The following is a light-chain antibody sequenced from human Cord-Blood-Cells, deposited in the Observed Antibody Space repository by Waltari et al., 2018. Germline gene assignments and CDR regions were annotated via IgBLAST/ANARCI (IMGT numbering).Light chain of an antibody. CDR1: QSVSSN. Sequence: EIVMTQSPATLSVSPGERATLSCRARQSVSSNLAWYQQKPGQAPRLLIYGASTRDTGIPARFSGSGSGTEFTLTISSLQSEDFAVYYCQQYNNWPPVYTFGQGTKLEIK. J-gene: IGKJ2*01. CDR3: QQYNNWPPVYT. V-gene: IGKV3-15*01. CDR2: GAS.